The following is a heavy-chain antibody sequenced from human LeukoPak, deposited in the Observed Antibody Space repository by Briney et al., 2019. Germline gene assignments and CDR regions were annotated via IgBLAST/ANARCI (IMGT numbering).Heavy chain of an antibody. J-gene: IGHJ4*02. CDR2: IYYSGST. Sequence: SETLSLTCTVSDDSITIYYWSWIRQPPGKGLEWIGYIYYSGSTNYNPSLKSRVTISVDTSKNQFSLRLSSVTAADTAVYYCARVTGYMTEDYFDYWGQGTLITVSS. D-gene: IGHD6-13*01. CDR3: ARVTGYMTEDYFDY. V-gene: IGHV4-59*01. CDR1: DDSITIYY.